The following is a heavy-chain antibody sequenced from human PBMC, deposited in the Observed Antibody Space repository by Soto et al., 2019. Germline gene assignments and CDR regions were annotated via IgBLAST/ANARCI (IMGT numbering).Heavy chain of an antibody. CDR3: ARDGDCSSTSCYIYYYYYGMDV. CDR2: ISSSSSYI. Sequence: GGSLRLSCAASGFTFSSYSMNWVRQAPGKGLEWVSSISSSSSYIYYADSVKGRFTISRDNAKNSLYLQMNSLRAEDTAVYYCARDGDCSSTSCYIYYYYYGMDVWGQGTTVTVSS. J-gene: IGHJ6*02. D-gene: IGHD2-2*02. CDR1: GFTFSSYS. V-gene: IGHV3-21*01.